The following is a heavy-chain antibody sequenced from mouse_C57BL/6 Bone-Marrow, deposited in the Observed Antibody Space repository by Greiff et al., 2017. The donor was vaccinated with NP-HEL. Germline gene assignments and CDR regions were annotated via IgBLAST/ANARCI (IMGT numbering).Heavy chain of an antibody. CDR3: ARVVRRDYYAMDY. CDR1: GFNIKNTY. D-gene: IGHD1-1*01. V-gene: IGHV14-3*01. CDR2: IDPANGNT. J-gene: IGHJ4*01. Sequence: VQLQQSVAELVRPGASVKLSCTASGFNIKNTYMHWVKQRPEQGLEWIGRIDPANGNTKYAPKFQGKATITADPSSNTAYLQLSSLTSEDPASYYCARVVRRDYYAMDYWGQGTSVTVSS.